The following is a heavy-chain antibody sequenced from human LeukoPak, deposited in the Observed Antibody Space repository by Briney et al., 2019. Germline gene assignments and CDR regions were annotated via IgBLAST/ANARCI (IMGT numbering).Heavy chain of an antibody. J-gene: IGHJ3*02. CDR3: AREPYYGDYRGDDAFDI. V-gene: IGHV3-53*01. Sequence: GGSLRLSCAASGFTVSSNYMSWVRQAPGKGLEWVSAIYSGGSTYYADSVKGRFTISRDNSKNTLYLQMNSLRAEDTAVYYCAREPYYGDYRGDDAFDIWGQGTMVTVSS. D-gene: IGHD4-17*01. CDR2: IYSGGST. CDR1: GFTVSSNY.